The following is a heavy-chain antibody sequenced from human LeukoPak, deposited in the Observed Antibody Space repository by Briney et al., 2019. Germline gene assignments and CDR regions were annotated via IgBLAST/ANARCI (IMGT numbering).Heavy chain of an antibody. D-gene: IGHD4-17*01. CDR1: GFTFSNYG. Sequence: GRSLRLSCAASGFTFSNYGMHWVRQAPGKGLGWVTGISYDGTSQYYADSVKGRFTISRDNSRNTMFLQMNSLRAEDTALYYCTKDKGYGDYYYYYGMDVWGQETTVTVSS. J-gene: IGHJ6*02. CDR3: TKDKGYGDYYYYYGMDV. V-gene: IGHV3-30*18. CDR2: ISYDGTSQ.